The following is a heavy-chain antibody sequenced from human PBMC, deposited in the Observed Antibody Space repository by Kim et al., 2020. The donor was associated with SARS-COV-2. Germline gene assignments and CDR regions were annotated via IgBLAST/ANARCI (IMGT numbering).Heavy chain of an antibody. J-gene: IGHJ6*02. CDR2: IDSSGVTT. Sequence: GGSLRLSCAASGFTFTRWPIHWVRQAPGKGLECVSSIDSSGVTTHYVDSVKGRFIISRDNSKNTVSLQMGSLRVEDTAVYYCARNHMDVWGQGTTVIVS. CDR1: GFTFTRWP. CDR3: ARNHMDV. V-gene: IGHV3-64*02.